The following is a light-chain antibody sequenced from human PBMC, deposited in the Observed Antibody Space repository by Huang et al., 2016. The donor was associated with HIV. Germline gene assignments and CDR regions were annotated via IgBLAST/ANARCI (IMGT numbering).Light chain of an antibody. CDR1: QDIDDD. CDR3: LRHHNFPLS. V-gene: IGKV5-2*01. J-gene: IGKJ4*01. CDR2: EAT. Sequence: ETTLTQSPPFMSATPGDKVNISCKASQDIDDDMNWYQQKPGEAPIFVIQEATTRVHGISPRFSGSGYGTYFTLTIKDIESDGAAYSFCLRHHNFPLSFGGGTTVEIK.